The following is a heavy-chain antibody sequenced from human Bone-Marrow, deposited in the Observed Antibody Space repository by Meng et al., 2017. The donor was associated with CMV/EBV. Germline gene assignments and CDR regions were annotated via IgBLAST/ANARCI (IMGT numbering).Heavy chain of an antibody. D-gene: IGHD6-13*01. J-gene: IGHJ4*02. CDR3: ARKLAAAGPFDY. V-gene: IGHV1-46*01. CDR1: GYTFTSYY. Sequence: ASVKVSCKASGYTFTSYYMHWVRQAPGQGLEWMGIINPSGGSTSYAQKFQGRVTMTRDTSTSTVYMELSSLRSEDTAAYYCARKLAAAGPFDYWGQGTLVTFSS. CDR2: INPSGGST.